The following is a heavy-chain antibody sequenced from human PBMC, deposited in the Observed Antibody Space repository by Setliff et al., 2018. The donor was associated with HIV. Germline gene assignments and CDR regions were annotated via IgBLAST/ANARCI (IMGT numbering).Heavy chain of an antibody. V-gene: IGHV1-69*13. Sequence: SVKVSCKASGGTFRSYVISWVRQAPGQGLEWMGGIIPIFGTANYAQKFQGRVTITADESTSTAYMELSSLRSDDTAVYYCAGDFSGQQLVGGWFDPWGQGTLVTVSS. CDR2: IIPIFGTA. CDR3: AGDFSGQQLVGGWFDP. CDR1: GGTFRSYV. D-gene: IGHD6-13*01. J-gene: IGHJ5*02.